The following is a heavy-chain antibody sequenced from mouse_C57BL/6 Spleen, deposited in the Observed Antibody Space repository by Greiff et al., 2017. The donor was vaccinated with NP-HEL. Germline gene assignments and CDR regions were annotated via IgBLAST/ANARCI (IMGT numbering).Heavy chain of an antibody. Sequence: EVQRVESGGGLVKPGGSLKLSCAASGFTFSDYGMHWVRQAPEKGLEWVAYISSGSSTIYYADTVKGRCTISRDNAKNTHFLQMTGLRSEDTAMYYCARGHLYYGSSIFDYWGQGTTLTVSS. D-gene: IGHD1-1*01. CDR2: ISSGSSTI. J-gene: IGHJ2*01. CDR1: GFTFSDYG. CDR3: ARGHLYYGSSIFDY. V-gene: IGHV5-17*01.